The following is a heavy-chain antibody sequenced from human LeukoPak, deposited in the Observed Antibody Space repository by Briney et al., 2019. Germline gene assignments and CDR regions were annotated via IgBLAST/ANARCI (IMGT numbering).Heavy chain of an antibody. J-gene: IGHJ4*02. CDR1: GFTFSSYS. D-gene: IGHD4-11*01. V-gene: IGHV3-21*01. CDR3: ARGSRDDYSNPPFDH. CDR2: ISSSSSYI. Sequence: GGSLRLSCAASGFTFSSYSMNWVRQAPGKGLEWVSSISSSSSYIYYADSVKGRFTISRDNAKNSLYLQMNSLRAEDTAVYYCARGSRDDYSNPPFDHWGQGTLVTVSS.